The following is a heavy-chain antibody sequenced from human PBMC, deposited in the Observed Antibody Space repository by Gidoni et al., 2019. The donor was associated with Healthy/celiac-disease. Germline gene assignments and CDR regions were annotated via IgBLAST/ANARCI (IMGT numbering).Heavy chain of an antibody. D-gene: IGHD3-3*01. CDR1: GFNFSSYD. J-gene: IGHJ6*03. CDR3: AKWSQMEWLLSDYYYYMDV. V-gene: IGHV3-23*01. CDR2: IIGSGGST. Sequence: EVQLLESGGGLVQTGGSLRLSCAASGFNFSSYDMSWVRQAPGKGLVWVSAIIGSGGSTYYADSVKGRFTISRDNSKNTLYLQMNSLRAEDTAVYYCAKWSQMEWLLSDYYYYMDVWGKGTTVTVSS.